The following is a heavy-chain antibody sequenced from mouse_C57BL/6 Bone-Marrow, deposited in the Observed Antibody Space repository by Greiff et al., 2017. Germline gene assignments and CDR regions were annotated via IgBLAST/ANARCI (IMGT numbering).Heavy chain of an antibody. D-gene: IGHD2-4*01. CDR1: GYSFTDYY. CDR3: ARGYDYDYAMDY. Sequence: EVQLQQSGPELVKPGASVKISCKASGYSFTDYYMHWVKQSNGKSLEWIGVINPNYGTTSYNQKFMGKATLPVDQSSRTAYMQLNSLTSEDSAVYYCARGYDYDYAMDYWGQGTSVTVAS. V-gene: IGHV1-39*01. J-gene: IGHJ4*01. CDR2: INPNYGTT.